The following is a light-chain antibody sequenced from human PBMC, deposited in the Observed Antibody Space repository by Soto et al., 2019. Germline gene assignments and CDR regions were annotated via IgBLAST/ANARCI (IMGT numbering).Light chain of an antibody. CDR3: SSYTTSNTRII. Sequence: QSVLTQPASVSGSPGQSITISCTGSSSDVGGYNHVSWYQQHPGKAPKLMIYEVSNRPSGVSNRFSGSKSGNTAPLTISGLQAEDEADYYCSSYTTSNTRIIFGGGTKLTVL. CDR2: EVS. V-gene: IGLV2-14*01. J-gene: IGLJ2*01. CDR1: SSDVGGYNH.